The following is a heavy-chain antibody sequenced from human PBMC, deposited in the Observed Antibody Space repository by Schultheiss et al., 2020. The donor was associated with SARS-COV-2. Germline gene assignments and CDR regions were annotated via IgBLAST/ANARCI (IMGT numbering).Heavy chain of an antibody. D-gene: IGHD2-15*01. CDR2: ISSSSSYI. CDR3: ASEACSGGSCYYQTPKQDNDAFDI. Sequence: GGSLRLSCAASGFTFSSYSMNWVRQAPGKGLEWVSSISSSSSYIYYADSVKGRFTISRDNAKNSLYLQMNSLRAEDTAVYYCASEACSGGSCYYQTPKQDNDAFDIWGQGTMVTVSS. J-gene: IGHJ3*02. CDR1: GFTFSSYS. V-gene: IGHV3-21*01.